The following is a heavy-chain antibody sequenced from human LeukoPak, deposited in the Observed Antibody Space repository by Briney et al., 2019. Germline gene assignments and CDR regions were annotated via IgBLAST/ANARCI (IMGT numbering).Heavy chain of an antibody. J-gene: IGHJ4*02. CDR2: ITADGSGA. CDR3: AREYQHADLDY. CDR1: GFTFRDFW. Sequence: GGSLRLSCAASGFTFRDFWMHWVRQAPGKGLVWVSRITADGSGATYADSVRGRFTISRDNARNTLYLQMNGLRAGDTAVYYCAREYQHADLDYWGQGTLVTVSS. V-gene: IGHV3-74*01. D-gene: IGHD2-2*01.